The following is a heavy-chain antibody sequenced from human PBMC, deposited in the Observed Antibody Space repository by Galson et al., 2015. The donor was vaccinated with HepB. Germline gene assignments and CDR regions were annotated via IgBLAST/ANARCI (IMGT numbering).Heavy chain of an antibody. CDR2: ISYDGSNK. V-gene: IGHV3-30-3*01. J-gene: IGHJ4*02. D-gene: IGHD3-16*02. Sequence: SLRLSCAASGFTFNSYAMHWVRQAPGKGLEWVAVISYDGSNKYYADSVKGRFTISRDNSKNTLYLQMNSLRAEDTAVYYCARGLGELSSIDYWGQGTLVTVSS. CDR3: ARGLGELSSIDY. CDR1: GFTFNSYA.